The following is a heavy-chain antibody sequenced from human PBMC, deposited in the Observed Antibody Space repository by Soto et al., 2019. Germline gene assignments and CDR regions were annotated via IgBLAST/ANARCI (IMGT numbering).Heavy chain of an antibody. CDR1: GYTFTSYA. D-gene: IGHD6-19*01. J-gene: IGHJ4*02. CDR2: INAGNGNT. V-gene: IGHV1-3*01. CDR3: ARDPGSSGWYPRYFDY. Sequence: ASVKVSCKASGYTFTSYAMHWVRQAPGQRLEWMGWINAGNGNTKFSQKFQGRVTITRDTSASTAYMELSSLRSEDTVLYYCARDPGSSGWYPRYFDYWGQGTLVTVSS.